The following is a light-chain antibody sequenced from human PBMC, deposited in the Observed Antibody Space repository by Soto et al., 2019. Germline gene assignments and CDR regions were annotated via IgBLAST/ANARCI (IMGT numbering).Light chain of an antibody. CDR3: QSYDSSRSALV. CDR1: SSNIGAGYD. J-gene: IGLJ2*01. V-gene: IGLV1-40*01. Sequence: QSVLTQPPSVSGAPGQRVTISCTGSSSNIGAGYDVHWYQQLPGTAPKLLIYGNSNRPSGVPDRFSGSKYGTSASLAITGLQAEDEADYYCQSYDSSRSALVFGGGTKVTVL. CDR2: GNS.